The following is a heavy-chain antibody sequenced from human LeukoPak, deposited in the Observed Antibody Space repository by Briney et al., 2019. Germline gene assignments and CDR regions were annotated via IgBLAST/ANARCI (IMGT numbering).Heavy chain of an antibody. V-gene: IGHV3-53*01. D-gene: IGHD6-19*01. CDR2: IYSGGST. Sequence: GGSLRLSCAASGFTVSSSYMSWVRQAPGKGLEWVSHIYSGGSTYYGDSVKGRFTISRDESKNTLYLQMNSLRAEDTAVYYCARNRVAVTGQRFYMDVWGKGATVTVSS. CDR1: GFTVSSSY. J-gene: IGHJ6*03. CDR3: ARNRVAVTGQRFYMDV.